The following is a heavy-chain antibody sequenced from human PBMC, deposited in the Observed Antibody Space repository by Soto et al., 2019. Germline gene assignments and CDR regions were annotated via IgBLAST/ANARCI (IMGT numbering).Heavy chain of an antibody. CDR2: INHSGIT. J-gene: IGHJ1*01. V-gene: IGHV4-34*01. Sequence: QVQLQQWGAGLLKPSETLTLTCAVYGGTFSGFQWSWIRQPPGKGLEWIGEINHSGITSYNPSLKRRLTMSVDTSKNQFSLKLSSVTAADTAVYYCARGKWLDNFWGQGTRVTVSS. CDR3: ARGKWLDNF. CDR1: GGTFSGFQ. D-gene: IGHD6-19*01.